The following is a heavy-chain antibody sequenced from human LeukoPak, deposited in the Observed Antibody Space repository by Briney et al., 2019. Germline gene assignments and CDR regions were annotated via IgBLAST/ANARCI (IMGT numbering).Heavy chain of an antibody. V-gene: IGHV3-7*01. CDR3: AREDHSNYNY. Sequence: GGSLRLSCAVSGFPFRNYWMSWARQAPGKGLEWVANIKQDGGEEFYVDSVKGRFTISRDNAKNSLYLQMNSLRAEDTAVYYCAREDHSNYNYWGQGTLVTVSA. CDR2: IKQDGGEE. D-gene: IGHD4-11*01. J-gene: IGHJ4*02. CDR1: GFPFRNYW.